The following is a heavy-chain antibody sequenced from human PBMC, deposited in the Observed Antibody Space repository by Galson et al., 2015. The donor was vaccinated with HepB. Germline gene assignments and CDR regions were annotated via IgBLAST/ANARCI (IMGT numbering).Heavy chain of an antibody. CDR3: AKEVVATIGIFDY. Sequence: SLRLSCAASGFTFSSYSMNWVRQAPGKGLEWVSAISGSGGSTYYADSVKGRFTISRDNSKNTLYLQMNSLRAEDTAVYYCAKEVVATIGIFDYWGQGTLVTVSS. J-gene: IGHJ4*02. V-gene: IGHV3-23*01. D-gene: IGHD5-12*01. CDR2: ISGSGGST. CDR1: GFTFSSYS.